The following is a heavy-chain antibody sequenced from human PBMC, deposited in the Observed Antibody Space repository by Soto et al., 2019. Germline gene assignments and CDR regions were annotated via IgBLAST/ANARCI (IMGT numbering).Heavy chain of an antibody. CDR1: GGSISDYY. J-gene: IGHJ4*02. V-gene: IGHV4-59*08. Sequence: SETLPLTCTVSGGSISDYYWIWIRQPPGKGLEWIGYFSYGGGTNNSPSLKSRATVSGDTSKNQFSLKLSSVTAADTAVYYCARVAVVYGDSWGQGTLVTVSS. CDR3: ARVAVVYGDS. CDR2: FSYGGGT. D-gene: IGHD6-19*01.